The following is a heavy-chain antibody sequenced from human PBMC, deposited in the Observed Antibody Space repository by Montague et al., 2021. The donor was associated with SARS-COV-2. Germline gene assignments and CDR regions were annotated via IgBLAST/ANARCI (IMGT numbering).Heavy chain of an antibody. J-gene: IGHJ4*02. D-gene: IGHD3-22*01. Sequence: SLRLSCAASGFTFNSYAMSWVRQAPGKGLEWASIIYSGGSSTYYADSVKGRFTISRDNSKNTLYLQMNSMIAEDTAVYYCAKTHRYYNRNFDYWCQGTLVTVSS. V-gene: IGHV3-23*03. CDR1: GFTFNSYA. CDR2: IYSGGSST. CDR3: AKTHRYYNRNFDY.